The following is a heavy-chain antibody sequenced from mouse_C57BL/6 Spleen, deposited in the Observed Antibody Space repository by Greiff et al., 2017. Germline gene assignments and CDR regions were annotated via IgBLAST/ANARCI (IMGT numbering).Heavy chain of an antibody. J-gene: IGHJ3*01. CDR3: ATLILEWFAY. Sequence: EVQLQQSGPELVKPGASVKIPCKASGYTFTDYNMDWVTQSHGKSLEWIGDINPNNGGTIYNQKFKGKATLTVDKSSSTAYMELRSLTSEDTAVYYCATLILEWFAYWGQGTLVTVSA. V-gene: IGHV1-18*01. CDR2: INPNNGGT. CDR1: GYTFTDYN.